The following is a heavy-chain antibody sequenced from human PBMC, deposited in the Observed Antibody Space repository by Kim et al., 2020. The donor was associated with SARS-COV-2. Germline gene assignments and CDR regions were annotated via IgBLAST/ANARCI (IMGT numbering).Heavy chain of an antibody. D-gene: IGHD6-13*01. CDR3: AKFTSRSRGSSWYDY. Sequence: DSVKGRFTISRDHAKNSLYLQMNSLRAEDTALYYCAKFTSRSRGSSWYDYWGQGTLVTVSS. J-gene: IGHJ4*02. V-gene: IGHV3-9*01.